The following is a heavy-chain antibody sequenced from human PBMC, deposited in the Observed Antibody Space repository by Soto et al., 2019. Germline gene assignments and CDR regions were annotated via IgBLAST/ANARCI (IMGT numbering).Heavy chain of an antibody. V-gene: IGHV3-21*01. J-gene: IGHJ3*02. CDR2: ISSSSSYI. Sequence: EVQLVESGGGLVKPGGSLRLSCAASGFTFSSYSMNWVRQAPGKGLEWVSSISSSSSYIYYADSVKGRFTISRDNGKQSLYLQMNSLRAEDTAVYYCARVMIVGALVDAFDIWGHGTMVTVSS. D-gene: IGHD1-26*01. CDR3: ARVMIVGALVDAFDI. CDR1: GFTFSSYS.